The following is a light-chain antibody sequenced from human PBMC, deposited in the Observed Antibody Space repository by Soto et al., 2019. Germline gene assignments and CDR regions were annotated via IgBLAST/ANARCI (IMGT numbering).Light chain of an antibody. J-gene: IGLJ1*01. Sequence: QSVLTQPPSASGTPGQRVTISCSGSSSNIETNDIYWHQHLPGTAPKLLLYGGNNRPSGVPDRFSGSRSGTSASLAITGLQAEDEADYYCQSYDTSLNNYVFGTGTKVTVL. CDR3: QSYDTSLNNYV. V-gene: IGLV1-40*01. CDR2: GGN. CDR1: SSNIETND.